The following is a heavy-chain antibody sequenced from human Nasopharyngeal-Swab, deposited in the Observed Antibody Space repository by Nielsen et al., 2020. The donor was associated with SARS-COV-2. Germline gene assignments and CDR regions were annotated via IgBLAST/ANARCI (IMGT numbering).Heavy chain of an antibody. CDR1: GGSFSGNY. J-gene: IGHJ6*02. CDR2: INHSGST. CDR3: ARFPYDSWVNGMDV. D-gene: IGHD3-22*01. V-gene: IGHV4-34*01. Sequence: SETLSLTCAVFGGSFSGNYWSWIRQPPGKGLEWIGEINHSGSTNYNPSLKRRVTISIDTSKNQLSLKLSSVTAADTAVYYCARFPYDSWVNGMDVWDQGTTVTVSS.